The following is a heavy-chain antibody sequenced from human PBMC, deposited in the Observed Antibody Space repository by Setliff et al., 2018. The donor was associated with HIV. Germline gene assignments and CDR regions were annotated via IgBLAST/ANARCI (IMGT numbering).Heavy chain of an antibody. D-gene: IGHD1-1*01. J-gene: IGHJ4*02. V-gene: IGHV1-8*02. CDR2: MNPNSGNT. CDR3: ARGHSGNDY. CDR1: GYTFTNYD. Sequence: ASVKISCKASGYTFTNYDINWVRQATGQGLEWMGRMNPNSGNTEYAQQFQGRVTMTRNTSISTAYMELSSLRSEDTAIYYCARGHSGNDYWGQGTLVTVSS.